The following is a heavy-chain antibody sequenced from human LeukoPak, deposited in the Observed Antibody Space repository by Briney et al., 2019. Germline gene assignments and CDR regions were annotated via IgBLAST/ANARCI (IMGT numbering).Heavy chain of an antibody. Sequence: AGGSLRLSCAASGFTFSSYGMHWVRQAPGKGLEWVAVIWYDGSNKYYADSAKGRFTISRDNSKNTLYLQMNSLRAEDTAVYYCARTGSLEQQLVLDYWGQGTLVTVSS. CDR3: ARTGSLEQQLVLDY. V-gene: IGHV3-33*01. CDR2: IWYDGSNK. J-gene: IGHJ4*02. CDR1: GFTFSSYG. D-gene: IGHD6-13*01.